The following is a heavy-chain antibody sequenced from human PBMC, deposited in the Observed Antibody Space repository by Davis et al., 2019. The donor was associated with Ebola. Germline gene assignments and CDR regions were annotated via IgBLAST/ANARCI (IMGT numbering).Heavy chain of an antibody. CDR1: DGSISSGGYS. J-gene: IGHJ6*04. Sequence: MPSETLSLTCAVSDGSISSGGYSWSWIRQPPGKGLGWIGYIYRHGNTYYNPSLKSRLTISVDRSKNQFSLELTSVTAADTAVYYCAREEAKYYYDSSGYYSRSYGMDVWGKGTTVTVSS. CDR2: IYRHGNT. CDR3: AREEAKYYYDSSGYYSRSYGMDV. D-gene: IGHD3-22*01. V-gene: IGHV4-30-2*01.